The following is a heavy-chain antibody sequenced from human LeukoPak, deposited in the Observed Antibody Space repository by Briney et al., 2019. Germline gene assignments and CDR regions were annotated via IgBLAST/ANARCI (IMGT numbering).Heavy chain of an antibody. CDR2: ISSDGSRT. CDR3: AKDGLRFDY. CDR1: GFTFSTYW. Sequence: QSGGSLRLSCAASGFTFSTYWMHWVRQAPGKGLVWVSRISSDGSRTSYADSVKGRFTISRDNAKNTLYLQMNSLRAEDTAVYYCAKDGLRFDYWGQGTLVTVSS. V-gene: IGHV3-74*01. J-gene: IGHJ4*02.